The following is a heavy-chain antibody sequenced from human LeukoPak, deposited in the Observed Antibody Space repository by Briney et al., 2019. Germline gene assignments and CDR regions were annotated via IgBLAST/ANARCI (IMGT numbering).Heavy chain of an antibody. CDR3: AKDTGISSSWGFDY. CDR1: GYIFTSYY. Sequence: ASVKASCKASGYIFTSYYMHWVRQAPGQGFEWMGVINPSGGTTNYAQKLQGRVTMTRDTSTSTVYMELSSLRSEDTAVYYCAKDTGISSSWGFDYWGQGTLVTVSS. J-gene: IGHJ4*02. CDR2: INPSGGTT. V-gene: IGHV1-46*01. D-gene: IGHD6-13*01.